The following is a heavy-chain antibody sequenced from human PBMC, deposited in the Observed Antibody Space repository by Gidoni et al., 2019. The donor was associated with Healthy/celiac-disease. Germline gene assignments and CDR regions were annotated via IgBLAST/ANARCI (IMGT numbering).Heavy chain of an antibody. Sequence: QVQLQQWGAGLLKPSETLSLTCAVYGGSFSGYYWSWIRQPPGKGLEWIGEINHSGSPNYNPSLKSRVTISVDTSKYQFSLKLSSGTAADTAVYYCARGPLLIRGPGMGSSSSKRSPWFDPWGQGTLVTVSS. D-gene: IGHD6-6*01. J-gene: IGHJ5*02. CDR2: INHSGSP. CDR3: ARGPLLIRGPGMGSSSSKRSPWFDP. V-gene: IGHV4-34*01. CDR1: GGSFSGYY.